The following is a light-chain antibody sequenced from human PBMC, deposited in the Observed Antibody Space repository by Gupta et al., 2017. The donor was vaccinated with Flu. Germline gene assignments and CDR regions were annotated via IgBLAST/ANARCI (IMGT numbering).Light chain of an antibody. CDR3: QRNHRWRET. V-gene: IGKV3D-15*03. CDR2: GAS. J-gene: IGKJ1*01. CDR1: ESVKNN. Sequence: PGTVSVSSGKRVTLCCRASESVKNNLVWHQRRPGRAPRLLIYGASRRGTGVPDRFSGSGSGTEFTLTVSILQSDDFGIYYCQRNHRWRETFGQGTRVQI.